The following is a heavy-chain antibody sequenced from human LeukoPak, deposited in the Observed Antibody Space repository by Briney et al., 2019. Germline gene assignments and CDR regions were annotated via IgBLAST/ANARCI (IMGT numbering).Heavy chain of an antibody. Sequence: PGGSLRLSCAASGFTVSSYDMSWVRQAPGKGLEWVSYINSSSSTISYADSVKGRFTISRDNANNSLYLQMNSLRAEDTAVYYCARDNWFDPWGAGTLFTPSP. CDR3: ARDNWFDP. J-gene: IGHJ5*02. V-gene: IGHV3-48*01. CDR1: GFTVSSYD. CDR2: INSSSSTI.